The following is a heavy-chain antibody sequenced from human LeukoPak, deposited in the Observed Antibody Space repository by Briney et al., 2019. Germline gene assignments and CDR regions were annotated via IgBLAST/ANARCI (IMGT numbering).Heavy chain of an antibody. CDR3: ARGPKYTNYADF. Sequence: ASVKVSCKTSGYTFTSYDIIWVRQATGQGLEWMGWMNPNNGETNYAQKFHGTVIMTRATSITTAYMELSSLRSEDTAVYYCARGPKYTNYADFWGQGTLITVSS. J-gene: IGHJ4*02. D-gene: IGHD1-1*01. CDR2: MNPNNGET. CDR1: GYTFTSYD. V-gene: IGHV1-8*02.